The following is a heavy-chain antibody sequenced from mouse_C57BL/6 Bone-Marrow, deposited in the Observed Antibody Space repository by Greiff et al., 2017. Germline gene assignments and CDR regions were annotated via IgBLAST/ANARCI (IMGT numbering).Heavy chain of an antibody. CDR3: ARRGGEAWFDY. J-gene: IGHJ3*01. D-gene: IGHD1-1*02. CDR1: GYTFTSYG. Sequence: VQLQQSGAELARPGASVKLSCKASGYTFTSYGLSWVKQRTGQGLEWIGEIYPRSGNTYYTEKIKGKATLTEDKPSSTAYMGHRSLTSEDAAVDYCARRGGEAWFDYWGQGTLVTVSA. V-gene: IGHV1-81*01. CDR2: IYPRSGNT.